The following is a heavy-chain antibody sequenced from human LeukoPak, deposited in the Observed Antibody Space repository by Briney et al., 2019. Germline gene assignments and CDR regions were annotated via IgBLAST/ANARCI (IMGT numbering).Heavy chain of an antibody. J-gene: IGHJ4*02. CDR3: ATSEGY. CDR2: IKQDGRDT. V-gene: IGHV3-7*03. Sequence: PGGALRLSCAASGFTLNTHWMSWVRQAPGKGLEGVANIKQDGRDTYYVDSVKGRFTISRDNAKNSLNLQMNSLRAEDTAMYYCATSEGYWGQGTLVTVSS. CDR1: GFTLNTHW.